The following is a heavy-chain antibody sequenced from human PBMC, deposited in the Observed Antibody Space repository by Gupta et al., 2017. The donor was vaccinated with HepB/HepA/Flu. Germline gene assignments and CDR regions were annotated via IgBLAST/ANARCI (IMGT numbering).Heavy chain of an antibody. CDR3: ARDLEYDFDY. CDR2: ISSSGSNI. Sequence: QVQLVESGGGLVKPGGSLRLSCAASGFTFSDYYMSWLRQAPGNGLEWVSYISSSGSNINDADSGKGRFTISRDKAKNSLYLQMKSLRAEDTAVYDGARDLEYDFDYWGQGTLVTVSS. D-gene: IGHD1-1*01. V-gene: IGHV3-11*01. J-gene: IGHJ4*02. CDR1: GFTFSDYY.